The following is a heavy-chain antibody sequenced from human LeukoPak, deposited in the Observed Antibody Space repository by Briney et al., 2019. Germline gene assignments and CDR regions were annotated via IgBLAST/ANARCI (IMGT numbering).Heavy chain of an antibody. J-gene: IGHJ3*02. V-gene: IGHV3-23*01. CDR1: GFTFSNYA. CDR3: AKDSSYSSGWPDAFDI. D-gene: IGHD6-19*01. Sequence: GGSLRLSCATSGFTFSNYAMIWVRQTPGKGLEWVSAISHSGGSTYYADSVKGRFTISRDNSKNTLYLQMNSLRAEDTAVYYCAKDSSYSSGWPDAFDIWGQGTMVTVSS. CDR2: ISHSGGST.